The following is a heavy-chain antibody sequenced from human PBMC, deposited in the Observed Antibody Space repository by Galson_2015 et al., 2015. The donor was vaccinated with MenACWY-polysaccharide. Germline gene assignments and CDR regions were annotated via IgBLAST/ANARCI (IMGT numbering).Heavy chain of an antibody. CDR3: ARGVSHVDY. Sequence: SVKVSCKASGYTFTNYGITWVRQAPGQGLEWMGWISAYNGNTNYAQKLQGRVTATTDASARTAYMELRRLRSDDTAVYYCARGVSHVDYWGQGTLVTVSS. J-gene: IGHJ4*02. CDR2: ISAYNGNT. V-gene: IGHV1-18*01. CDR1: GYTFTNYG.